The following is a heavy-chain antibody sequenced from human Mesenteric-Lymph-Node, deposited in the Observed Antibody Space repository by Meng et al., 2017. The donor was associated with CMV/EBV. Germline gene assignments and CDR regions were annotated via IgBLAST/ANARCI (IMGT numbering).Heavy chain of an antibody. J-gene: IGHJ6*02. V-gene: IGHV3-21*01. Sequence: GESLKISCAASGFTFSSYEMNWVRQAPGKGLEWVSSISSSSSYIYYADSVKGRFTISRDNAKNSLYLQMNSLRAEDTAVYYCARGHILLWFGELLSLPGAYYGMDVWGQGTTVTVSS. CDR1: GFTFSSYE. CDR2: ISSSSSYI. D-gene: IGHD3-10*01. CDR3: ARGHILLWFGELLSLPGAYYGMDV.